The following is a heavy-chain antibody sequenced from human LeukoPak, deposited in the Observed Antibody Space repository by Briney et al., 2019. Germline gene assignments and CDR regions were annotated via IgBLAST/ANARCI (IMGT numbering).Heavy chain of an antibody. Sequence: GGSLRLSCAASGLSFSTDWMSWVRQSPGKGLEWVATIKYDGSDTYYVDSVKGRFTISRDNANNLLYLQINSPGFEDTAVYYCAKVVDTAMTDWGQGTLVTVSS. CDR1: GLSFSTDW. D-gene: IGHD5-18*01. CDR3: AKVVDTAMTD. V-gene: IGHV3-7*05. CDR2: IKYDGSDT. J-gene: IGHJ4*02.